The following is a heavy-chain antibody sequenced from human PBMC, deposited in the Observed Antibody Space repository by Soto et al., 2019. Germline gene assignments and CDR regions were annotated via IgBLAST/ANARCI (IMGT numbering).Heavy chain of an antibody. CDR3: ATDLAVLGFPVLW. Sequence: GGSLRLSCAASGFTFSNAWMNWVRQAPGKGLEWVGRIKSKTDGGTADYAAPVKGRFTISRDDSKNTLSLQMNSLKTEETAVYYCATDLAVLGFPVLWGGQGTVVTVSS. D-gene: IGHD2-8*02. CDR1: GFTFSNAW. V-gene: IGHV3-15*07. J-gene: IGHJ4*02. CDR2: IKSKTDGGTA.